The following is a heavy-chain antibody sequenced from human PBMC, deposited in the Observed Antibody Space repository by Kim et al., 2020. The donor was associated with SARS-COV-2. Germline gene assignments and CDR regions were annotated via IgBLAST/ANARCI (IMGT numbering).Heavy chain of an antibody. Sequence: APKVQGTVTLTPDTSTSTAYMEVRSLRSDDTAVYYCARASVAGTGPGFDYWGQGTLVTVSS. D-gene: IGHD6-19*01. V-gene: IGHV1-18*01. CDR3: ARASVAGTGPGFDY. J-gene: IGHJ4*02.